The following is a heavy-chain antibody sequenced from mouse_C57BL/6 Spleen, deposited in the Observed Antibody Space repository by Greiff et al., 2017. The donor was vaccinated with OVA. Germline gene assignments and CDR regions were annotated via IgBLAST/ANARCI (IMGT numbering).Heavy chain of an antibody. CDR2: ISSGGDYI. J-gene: IGHJ2*01. CDR3: TRGGYYGSSSCYFDY. CDR1: GFTFSSYA. V-gene: IGHV5-9-1*02. Sequence: EVKLMESGEGLVKPGGSLKLSCAASGFTFSSYAMSWVRQTPGKRLEWVAYISSGGDYIYYADTVKGRFTISRDNARNTLYLQMSSLKSEDTAMYYCTRGGYYGSSSCYFDYWGQGTTLTVSS. D-gene: IGHD1-1*01.